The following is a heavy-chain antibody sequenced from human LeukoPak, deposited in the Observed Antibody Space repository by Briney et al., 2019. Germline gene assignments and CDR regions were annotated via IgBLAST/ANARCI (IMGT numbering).Heavy chain of an antibody. J-gene: IGHJ4*02. CDR3: ARMAGMEYGEYYFDS. CDR1: GFPFRNFA. CDR2: LGGTGYDI. Sequence: GGSLRLSCTASGFPFRNFAMSWVRQAPGKGLEWVSGLGGTGYDIFYADSVKGRFTISRDNSKNTLYLQMNSLRAEDTAVYFCARMAGMEYGEYYFDSWGQGTLLTVSS. D-gene: IGHD2-8*01. V-gene: IGHV3-23*01.